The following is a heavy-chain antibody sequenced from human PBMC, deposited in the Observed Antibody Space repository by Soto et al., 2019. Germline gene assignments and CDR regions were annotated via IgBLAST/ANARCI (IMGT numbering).Heavy chain of an antibody. CDR2: INAGNGNT. Sequence: TSVKATSKAPRFTYTCKSMHSLRQAPEQRLEWMGLINAGNGNTKYSQKFQGRVTITTDTSTSTAYMELNSLRSEDTAVYYCGRVPPGPVPSAFDIWGQGTMVTVSS. V-gene: IGHV1-3*01. CDR3: GRVPPGPVPSAFDI. CDR1: RFTYTCKS. J-gene: IGHJ3*02.